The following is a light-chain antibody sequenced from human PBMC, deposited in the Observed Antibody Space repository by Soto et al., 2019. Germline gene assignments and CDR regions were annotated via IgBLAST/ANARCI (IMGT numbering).Light chain of an antibody. J-gene: IGKJ4*01. CDR3: QQYYDTPLT. V-gene: IGKV4-1*01. CDR2: WAS. CDR1: QNLLYSSNNKNY. Sequence: DIVLTQSPDSVAVSLGERAAINCKSSQNLLYSSNNKNYFAWYQQKPGQPPKLLISWASTRESGVPDRFSGSGSGTDLTLSISNMQTEDAAVYYCQQYYDTPLTFGGGTKVEIK.